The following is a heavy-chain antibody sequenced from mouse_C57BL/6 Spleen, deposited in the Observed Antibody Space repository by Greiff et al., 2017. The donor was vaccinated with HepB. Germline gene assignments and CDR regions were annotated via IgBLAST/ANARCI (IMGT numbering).Heavy chain of an antibody. CDR1: GYTFTSYW. Sequence: QVQLQQPGAELVRPGTSVKLSCKASGYTFTSYWMHWVKQRPGQGLEWIGVIDPSDSYTNYNQKFKGKATLTVDTSSSTAYMQLSSLTSEDSAVYYCAYLGFAYWGQGTLVTVSA. CDR3: AYLGFAY. D-gene: IGHD2-1*01. CDR2: IDPSDSYT. V-gene: IGHV1-59*01. J-gene: IGHJ3*01.